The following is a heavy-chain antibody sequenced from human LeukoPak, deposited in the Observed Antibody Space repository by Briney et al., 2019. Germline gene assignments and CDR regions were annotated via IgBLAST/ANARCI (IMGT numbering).Heavy chain of an antibody. CDR1: EFTSSSPG. CDR3: AKSPGYWTHDY. V-gene: IGHV3-23*01. Sequence: GGSLRLSCAGSEFTSSSPGMTWVRQAPGKGLEWVSSITGNGVTAYYADSVRDRFTVSTDSSKSTLYLQMNSLRAEDTAIYYCAKSPGYWTHDYWGQGILVTVSS. J-gene: IGHJ4*02. CDR2: ITGNGVTA. D-gene: IGHD1-1*01.